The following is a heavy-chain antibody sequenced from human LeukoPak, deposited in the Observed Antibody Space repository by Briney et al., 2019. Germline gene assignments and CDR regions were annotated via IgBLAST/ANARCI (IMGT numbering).Heavy chain of an antibody. CDR3: AKDSYSAAAGTMTDY. V-gene: IGHV3-23*01. CDR1: GFTFSSYA. J-gene: IGHJ4*02. D-gene: IGHD6-13*01. Sequence: GGSLRLSCAASGFTFSSYAMSWVGQAPGKGLEWVSAISGSGGSTYYADSVKGRFTISRDNSKNTLYLQMNSLRAEDTAVYHCAKDSYSAAAGTMTDYWGQGTLVTVSS. CDR2: ISGSGGST.